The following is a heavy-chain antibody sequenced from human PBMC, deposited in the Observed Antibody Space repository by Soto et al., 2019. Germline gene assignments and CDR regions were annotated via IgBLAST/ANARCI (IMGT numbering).Heavy chain of an antibody. J-gene: IGHJ4*02. CDR3: ARVGTMVRGVSL. CDR1: GFTFSSYS. V-gene: IGHV3-21*01. D-gene: IGHD3-10*01. CDR2: ISSSSSYI. Sequence: EVQLVESGGGLVRPGGSLRLSCAVSGFTFSSYSMNWVRQAPGKGLEWVSSISSSSSYIYYADSVKGRFTISRDNAKNSLYLQMNSLRAEDTAVYYCARVGTMVRGVSLWGQGTLVTVSS.